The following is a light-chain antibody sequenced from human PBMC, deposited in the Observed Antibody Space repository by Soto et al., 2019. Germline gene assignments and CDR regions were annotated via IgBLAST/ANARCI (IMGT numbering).Light chain of an antibody. V-gene: IGKV1-39*01. CDR3: QQSYSTPWT. J-gene: IGKJ5*01. Sequence: ESQGITTYLALFKQKXGKVPKLLIYASSXLQSGVPSRSSGSGSGTDFTLTISSLQPEDFATYYCQQSYSTPWTFGQGTRMEIK. CDR1: QGITTY. CDR2: ASS.